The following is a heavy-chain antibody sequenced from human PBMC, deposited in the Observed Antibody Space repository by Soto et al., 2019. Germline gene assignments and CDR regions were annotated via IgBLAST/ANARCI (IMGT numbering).Heavy chain of an antibody. Sequence: QLQLQESGPGLVKPSETLSLTCTVSGGSISSSSYYWGWIRQPPGKGLEWIGSIYYSGSTYYNPSLKSRVTISVDTSKNQFSLKLSSVTAADTAVYYCARHGGSTYYYGMDVWGQGTTVTVSS. CDR3: ARHGGSTYYYGMDV. J-gene: IGHJ6*02. V-gene: IGHV4-39*01. D-gene: IGHD3-16*01. CDR2: IYYSGST. CDR1: GGSISSSSYY.